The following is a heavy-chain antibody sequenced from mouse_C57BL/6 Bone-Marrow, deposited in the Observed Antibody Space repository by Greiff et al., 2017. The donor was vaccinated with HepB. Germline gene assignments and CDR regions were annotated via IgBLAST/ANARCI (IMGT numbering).Heavy chain of an antibody. V-gene: IGHV1-55*01. D-gene: IGHD1-1*01. CDR3: AVVSHYYSMDY. CDR1: GYTFTSYW. CDR2: IYPGSGST. Sequence: QVQLQQPGAELVKPGASVKMSCQASGYTFTSYWITWVKQRPGQGLEWIGDIYPGSGSTNYNEKLKIKTTLTVDTSTSTAYMQLSSLTSEDSAVYFYAVVSHYYSMDYWGQGTSVTVSS. J-gene: IGHJ4*01.